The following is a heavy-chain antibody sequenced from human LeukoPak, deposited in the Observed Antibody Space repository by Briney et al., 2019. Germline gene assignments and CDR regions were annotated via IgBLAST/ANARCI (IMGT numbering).Heavy chain of an antibody. D-gene: IGHD6-19*01. CDR1: GFTFSSYW. Sequence: PGGSLRLSCAASGFTFSSYWMSWVRQAPGKGLEWVANIKQDGSEKYYVDSVKGRFTISRDDSKNTVYLQMNTLRAEDTAVYYCARDFRSGWSDYWGQGTLVTVSS. CDR2: IKQDGSEK. J-gene: IGHJ4*02. CDR3: ARDFRSGWSDY. V-gene: IGHV3-7*01.